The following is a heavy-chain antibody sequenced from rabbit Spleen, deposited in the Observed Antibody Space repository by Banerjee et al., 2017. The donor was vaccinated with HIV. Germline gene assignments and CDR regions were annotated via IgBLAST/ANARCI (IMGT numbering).Heavy chain of an antibody. CDR3: ARDLVGVIGWNFYL. CDR2: INAATGKP. V-gene: IGHV1S45*01. D-gene: IGHD1-1*01. Sequence: LEESGGGLVQPEGSLTLTCKASGFSFSDRDVMCWVRQAPGKGLEWIACINAATGKPVYATWAKGRFTISRTSSTTVTLRMTSLTAVDRAAYFCARDLVGVIGWNFYLWGPGTLVTVS. CDR1: GFSFSDRDV. J-gene: IGHJ4*01.